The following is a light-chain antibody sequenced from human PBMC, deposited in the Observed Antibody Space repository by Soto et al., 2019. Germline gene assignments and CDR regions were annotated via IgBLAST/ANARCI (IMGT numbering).Light chain of an antibody. CDR1: SGHNSYA. CDR2: VNSDGSH. J-gene: IGLJ3*02. Sequence: QSVLTQSPSASASLGASVKLTCTLSSGHNSYAIAWHQQQPEKGPRYLMKVNSDGSHSKGDGIPDRFSGSSSGAERYLTISSLQSEDEADYYGQTWSTDIRVFGGGTQLTVL. V-gene: IGLV4-69*01. CDR3: QTWSTDIRV.